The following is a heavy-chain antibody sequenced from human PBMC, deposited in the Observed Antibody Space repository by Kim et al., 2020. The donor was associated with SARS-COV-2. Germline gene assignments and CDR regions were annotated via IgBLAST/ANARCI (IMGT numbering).Heavy chain of an antibody. J-gene: IGHJ6*02. CDR1: GYSFTSYW. CDR3: ARRLSTTAPFGVVSDYYYYGMDV. Sequence: GESLKISCKGSGYSFTSYWISWVRQMPGKGLEWMGRIDPSDSYTNYSPSFQGHVTISADKSISTAYLQWSSLKASDTAMYYCARRLSTTAPFGVVSDYYYYGMDVWGQGTTVTVSS. V-gene: IGHV5-10-1*01. CDR2: IDPSDSYT. D-gene: IGHD3-3*01.